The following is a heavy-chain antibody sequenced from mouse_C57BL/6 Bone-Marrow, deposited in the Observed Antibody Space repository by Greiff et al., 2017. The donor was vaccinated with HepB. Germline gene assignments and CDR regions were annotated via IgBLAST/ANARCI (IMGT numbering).Heavy chain of an antibody. CDR2: ISSGGDYI. CDR3: ARDQRGTGTDWYFDV. CDR1: GFTFSSYA. D-gene: IGHD4-1*01. V-gene: IGHV5S21*01. J-gene: IGHJ1*03. Sequence: EVMLVESGEGLVKPGGSLKLSCAASGFTFSSYAMSWVRQTPEKRLEWVAYISSGGDYIYYADTVKGRFTISRDNARNTLYLQMSSLKSEDTAMYYCARDQRGTGTDWYFDVWGTGTTVTVSS.